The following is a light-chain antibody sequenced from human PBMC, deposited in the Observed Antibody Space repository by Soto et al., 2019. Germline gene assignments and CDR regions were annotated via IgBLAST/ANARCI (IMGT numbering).Light chain of an antibody. J-gene: IGLJ1*01. CDR1: STDFVSYNR. CDR3: SSLTTSFTYV. V-gene: IGLV2-18*02. CDR2: EAS. Sequence: QSALTQPPSVSGSPGQSVTISCTGTSTDFVSYNRVSWYQQPPGTAPKLIIYEASNRPSGVPDRFSGSKSGNTASLTISGLQAADEADYYCSSLTTSFTYVFGTGTKLTVL.